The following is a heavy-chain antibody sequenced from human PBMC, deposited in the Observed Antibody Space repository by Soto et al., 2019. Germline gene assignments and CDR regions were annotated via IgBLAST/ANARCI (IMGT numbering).Heavy chain of an antibody. CDR2: INHSGST. CDR1: GGSFSGYY. V-gene: IGHV4-34*01. J-gene: IGHJ4*02. CDR3: ARARRAPYFDY. Sequence: QVQLQQWGAGLLKPSETLSLTCAVYGGSFSGYYWSWIRQPPGKGLEWIGEINHSGSTNYNPSLKSRVIISVDTSTNQFSLKLSSVTAADTAVYYCARARRAPYFDYWGQGTLVTVSS.